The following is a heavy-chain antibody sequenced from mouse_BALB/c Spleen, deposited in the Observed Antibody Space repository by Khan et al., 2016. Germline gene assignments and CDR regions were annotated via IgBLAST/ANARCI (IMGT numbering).Heavy chain of an antibody. CDR2: IYPGDGDT. Sequence: QVQLQQPGAELARPGASVKLSCKASGYTFTSYWMQWVKQRPGQGLEWIGAIYPGDGDTRYTQKFKGKATLTADKSSSTAYMQLSSLASEESAVYYCARRAARATGFAYWGQGTLVTVSA. CDR1: GYTFTSYW. CDR3: ARRAARATGFAY. D-gene: IGHD3-1*01. J-gene: IGHJ3*01. V-gene: IGHV1-87*01.